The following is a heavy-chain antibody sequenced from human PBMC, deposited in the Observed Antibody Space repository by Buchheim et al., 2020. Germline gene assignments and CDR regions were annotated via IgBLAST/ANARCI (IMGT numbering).Heavy chain of an antibody. Sequence: QVQLVESGGGVVQPGRSLRLSCVASGFSFSSFGMHWVRQAPGKGLEWVAVIPYDGSNKYYADYVKGRFTLSRDNSKNTLYLQMNSLKAEDTAVYYCAKVAGYCSSTSCYTNYYYYGMDVWGQGTT. CDR3: AKVAGYCSSTSCYTNYYYYGMDV. CDR1: GFSFSSFG. V-gene: IGHV3-30*18. J-gene: IGHJ6*02. D-gene: IGHD2-2*02. CDR2: IPYDGSNK.